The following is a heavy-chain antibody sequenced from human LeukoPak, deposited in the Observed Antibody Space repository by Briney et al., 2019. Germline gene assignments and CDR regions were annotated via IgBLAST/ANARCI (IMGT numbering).Heavy chain of an antibody. Sequence: SETLSLTCTVSGGSISSYYWSWIRQPPGKGLEWIGEINHSGSTNYNPSLKSRVTISVDTSKNQFSLKLSSVTAADTAVYYCARGGDIVVVVAATNFDYWGQGTLVTVSS. V-gene: IGHV4-34*01. CDR1: GGSISSYY. J-gene: IGHJ4*02. CDR3: ARGGDIVVVVAATNFDY. CDR2: INHSGST. D-gene: IGHD2-15*01.